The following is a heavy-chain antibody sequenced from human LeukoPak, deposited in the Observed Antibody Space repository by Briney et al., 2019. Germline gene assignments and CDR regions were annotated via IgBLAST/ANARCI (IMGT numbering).Heavy chain of an antibody. V-gene: IGHV4-34*01. D-gene: IGHD3-9*01. Sequence: PSETLSLTCAVYGGSFSGYYWSWIRQPPGKGLEWIGEINHSGSTNCNPSLKSRVTISVDTSKTQFSLKLSSVTAAYTSVYYCATAYDILTGYTRSFDYWGQGTLVTVSS. CDR2: INHSGST. CDR1: GGSFSGYY. J-gene: IGHJ4*02. CDR3: ATAYDILTGYTRSFDY.